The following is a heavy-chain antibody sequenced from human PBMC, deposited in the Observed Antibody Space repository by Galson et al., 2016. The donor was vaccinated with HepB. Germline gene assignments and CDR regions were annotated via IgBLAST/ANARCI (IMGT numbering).Heavy chain of an antibody. D-gene: IGHD6-19*01. V-gene: IGHV1-46*01. CDR1: GYTFTSHY. CDR2: INPSGGGT. Sequence: SVKVSCKASGYTFTSHYMHWVRQAPGQGLEWMGIINPSGGGTSYAQKFQGRVTVTSDTSTSTVYMELSSLRSEDTAVYYCARDFRRPALLITLAGNCDYWGQGTLITVSS. J-gene: IGHJ4*02. CDR3: ARDFRRPALLITLAGNCDY.